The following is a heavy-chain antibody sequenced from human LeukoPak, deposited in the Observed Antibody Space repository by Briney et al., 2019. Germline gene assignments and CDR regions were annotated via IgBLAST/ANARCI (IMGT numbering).Heavy chain of an antibody. D-gene: IGHD4-17*01. Sequence: PGGSLRLSCAASGFTFTRYWMHWVRQVPGKGLVWVSRINIDGTTTNYADSVKGRVTISRDNAKNTLFLQMNSLRPEDTAVYYCVRGRYGDYEWGQGTLVTVSS. CDR1: GFTFTRYW. CDR2: INIDGTTT. J-gene: IGHJ4*02. V-gene: IGHV3-74*01. CDR3: VRGRYGDYE.